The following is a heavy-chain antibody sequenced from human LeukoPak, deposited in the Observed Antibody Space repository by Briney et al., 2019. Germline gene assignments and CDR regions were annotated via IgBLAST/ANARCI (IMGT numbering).Heavy chain of an antibody. V-gene: IGHV3-33*06. CDR3: AKGADDSGSDSDAFDI. J-gene: IGHJ3*02. Sequence: GGSLRLSCAASGFTFSSYGMHWVRQAPGKGLEWVAVIWYDGSNKYYIDSVKGRFTISRDNSKNTLYLQMNSLRDEDTAVYYCAKGADDSGSDSDAFDIWGQGTMVTVSS. CDR1: GFTFSSYG. CDR2: IWYDGSNK. D-gene: IGHD1-26*01.